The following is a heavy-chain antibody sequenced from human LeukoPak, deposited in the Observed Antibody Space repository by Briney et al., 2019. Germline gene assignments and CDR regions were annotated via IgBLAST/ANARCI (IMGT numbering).Heavy chain of an antibody. CDR1: GFTFTSSA. V-gene: IGHV1-58*02. J-gene: IGHJ3*02. D-gene: IGHD2-2*01. CDR2: IVVGSGNT. CDR3: AAGSRYCSSTSCSTGAFDI. Sequence: TSVRVSCKASGFTFTSSAMQWVRQARGQRLEWIGLIVVGSGNTNYAQKFQERVTITRDMSTSTAYMELSSLRSEDTAVYYCAAGSRYCSSTSCSTGAFDIWGQGTMVTVSS.